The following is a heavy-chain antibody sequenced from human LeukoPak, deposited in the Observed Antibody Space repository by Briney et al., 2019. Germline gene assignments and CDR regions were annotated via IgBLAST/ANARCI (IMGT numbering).Heavy chain of an antibody. CDR2: IYHSGST. V-gene: IGHV4-30-2*01. CDR1: GGSISNGGYY. D-gene: IGHD2-2*01. CDR3: ATEPYCSSNSCSYFDY. Sequence: SSETLSLTCTVSGGSISNGGYYWSWIRRPPGKGLEWIGYIYHSGSTYYNPSLKSRVTISVDGSKNQFSLKLSSVTAADTAFYYCATEPYCSSNSCSYFDYWGQGTLVTVSS. J-gene: IGHJ4*02.